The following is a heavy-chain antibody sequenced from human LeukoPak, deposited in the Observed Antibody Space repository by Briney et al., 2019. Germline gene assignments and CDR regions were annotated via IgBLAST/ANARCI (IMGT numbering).Heavy chain of an antibody. CDR2: IYSGGST. CDR1: GFTVSSNY. CDR3: ARVVDWGSRPQYFDL. Sequence: GGSLRLSCAASGFTVSSNYMSWVRQAPGKGLEWVSVIYSGGSTYYADSVKGRFTISRDNSKNTLYLQMNSLRAEDTAVYYCARVVDWGSRPQYFDLWGRGTLVTVSS. V-gene: IGHV3-66*01. D-gene: IGHD3-9*01. J-gene: IGHJ2*01.